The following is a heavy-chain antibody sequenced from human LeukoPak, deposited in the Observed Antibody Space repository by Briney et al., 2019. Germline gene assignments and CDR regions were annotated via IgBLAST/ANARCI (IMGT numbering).Heavy chain of an antibody. V-gene: IGHV3-30-3*01. Sequence: GGSLRLSCAASGFTFSSYAMHWVRQAPGKGLEWVAVISYDGSNKYYADSVKGRFTISRDNSKNTLYLQMNSLRAEDTAVYYCARGHYYDSSGTGYWGQGTLVTVSS. CDR2: ISYDGSNK. D-gene: IGHD3-22*01. CDR3: ARGHYYDSSGTGY. J-gene: IGHJ4*02. CDR1: GFTFSSYA.